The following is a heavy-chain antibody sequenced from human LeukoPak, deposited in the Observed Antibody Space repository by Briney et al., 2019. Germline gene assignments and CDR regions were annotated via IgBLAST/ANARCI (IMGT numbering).Heavy chain of an antibody. Sequence: GGSLRLSCAASGFTFSSYWMSWVRQAPGKGLEWVANIKQDGSEKYYVDSVKSRFTISRDNAKNSLYLQTNSLRAEDTAVYYCARGLSGGDDAFDIWGQGTMVTVSS. CDR3: ARGLSGGDDAFDI. CDR1: GFTFSSYW. CDR2: IKQDGSEK. D-gene: IGHD1-26*01. V-gene: IGHV3-7*01. J-gene: IGHJ3*02.